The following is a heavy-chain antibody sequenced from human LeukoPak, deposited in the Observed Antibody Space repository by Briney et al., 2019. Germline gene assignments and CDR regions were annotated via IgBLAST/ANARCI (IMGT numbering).Heavy chain of an antibody. CDR2: ISADGTNR. J-gene: IGHJ4*02. V-gene: IGHV3-43*02. D-gene: IGHD1-1*01. CDR1: GXSFDDYA. CDR3: GKGTIDNVDY. Sequence: GGSLRLSCAASGXSFDDYAMHWVRQAPGKGLEWVSLISADGTNRYYADSVKGRFTISRDNSRNSLYLQMNSLRSEDTALYYCGKGTIDNVDYWGQGTLVTVSS.